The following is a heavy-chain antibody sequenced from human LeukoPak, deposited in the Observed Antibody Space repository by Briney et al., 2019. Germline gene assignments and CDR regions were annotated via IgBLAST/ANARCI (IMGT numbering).Heavy chain of an antibody. CDR1: GGSISTYY. CDR3: ARVGSYAFDI. Sequence: PSETLSLTCTVSGGSISTYYWSWIRQPPGKGLEWIGYSDYSGVTHYNPSLKSRVTISVDTSKNQFSLKLRSVTSADTALYYCARVGSYAFDIWGQGTLVTVSS. V-gene: IGHV4-59*01. J-gene: IGHJ3*02. CDR2: SDYSGVT.